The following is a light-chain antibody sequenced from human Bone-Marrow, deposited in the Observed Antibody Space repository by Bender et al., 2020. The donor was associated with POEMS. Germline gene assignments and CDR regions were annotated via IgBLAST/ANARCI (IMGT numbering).Light chain of an antibody. CDR2: AVS. CDR1: SSNIGAGYD. Sequence: QSVLTQPPSVSGAPGQRVTISCTGSSSNIGAGYDVHWYQQLPGTAPKLIIYAVSNRPSGVSSRFSGSKSGHTASLTISGLQAEDEADYYCNSFTNDNNVALFGGGTKLTVL. J-gene: IGLJ3*02. CDR3: NSFTNDNNVAL. V-gene: IGLV1-40*01.